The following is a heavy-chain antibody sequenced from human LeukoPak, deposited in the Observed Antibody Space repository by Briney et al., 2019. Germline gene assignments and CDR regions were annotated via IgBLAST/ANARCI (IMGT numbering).Heavy chain of an antibody. Sequence: ASVKVSCKASGYTFTSHYMHWVRQAPEQGLEWMGIINPSGGSTSYAQKFQGRVTMTRDMSTRTDYMELSSLRYEDTAVYYCASEGIAAAGRDYWGQGTLVTVSS. CDR2: INPSGGST. CDR1: GYTFTSHY. J-gene: IGHJ4*02. D-gene: IGHD6-13*01. CDR3: ASEGIAAAGRDY. V-gene: IGHV1-46*01.